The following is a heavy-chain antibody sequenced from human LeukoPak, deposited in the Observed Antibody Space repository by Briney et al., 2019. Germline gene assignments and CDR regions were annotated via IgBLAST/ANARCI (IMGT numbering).Heavy chain of an antibody. D-gene: IGHD3-3*01. CDR1: GYTFTSYG. CDR2: ISAYNGNT. Sequence: ASVKVSCKASGYTFTSYGNSWVRQAPGQGLEWMGWISAYNGNTNYAQKLQGRVTMTTDTSTSTAYMELRSLRSDDTAVYYCARRIDEGDDFWSGCWYYFDYWGQGTLVTVSS. V-gene: IGHV1-18*01. J-gene: IGHJ4*02. CDR3: ARRIDEGDDFWSGCWYYFDY.